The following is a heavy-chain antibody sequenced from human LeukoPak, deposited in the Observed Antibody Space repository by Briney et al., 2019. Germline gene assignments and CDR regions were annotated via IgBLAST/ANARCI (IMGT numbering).Heavy chain of an antibody. J-gene: IGHJ4*02. CDR1: GYTFTSYY. CDR2: INPSGGST. D-gene: IGHD3-10*01. V-gene: IGHV1-46*01. Sequence: ASVKVSCKASGYTFTSYYMHWVRQAPGQGLEWMGIINPSGGSTSYAQKFQGRVTMTTDASTSTAYMELRSLRSDDTAVYYCARGVRRLKDFDYWGQGTLVTVSS. CDR3: ARGVRRLKDFDY.